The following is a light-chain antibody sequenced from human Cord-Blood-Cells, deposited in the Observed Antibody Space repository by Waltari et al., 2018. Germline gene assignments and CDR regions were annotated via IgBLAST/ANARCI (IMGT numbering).Light chain of an antibody. V-gene: IGLV2-14*01. CDR3: SSYTSSSTLVV. J-gene: IGLJ2*01. CDR2: DVS. CDR1: SSDVGGYNY. Sequence: QSALTHPASASGSPGQSITIPCTGTSSDVGGYNYVSWYQQHPGKAPKLMIYDVSNRPSGVSNRFSGSKSGNTASLTISGLQAEDEADYYCSSYTSSSTLVVFGGGTKLTVL.